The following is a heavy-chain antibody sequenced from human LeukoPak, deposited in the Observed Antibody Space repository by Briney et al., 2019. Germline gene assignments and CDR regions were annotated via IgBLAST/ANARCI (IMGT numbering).Heavy chain of an antibody. CDR1: GGSISSRNW. CDR3: ARDGGYSYGLYYYYYYYMDV. D-gene: IGHD5-18*01. J-gene: IGHJ6*03. CDR2: IHHSGNTNYT. Sequence: PSGTLSLTCDVSGGSISSRNWWSWVRPPPGKGLEWIGEIHHSGNTNYTNYNPSLKSRVTISVDKSKNQFSLKLSSVTAADTAVYYCARDGGYSYGLYYYYYYYMDVWGKGTTVTVSS. V-gene: IGHV4-4*02.